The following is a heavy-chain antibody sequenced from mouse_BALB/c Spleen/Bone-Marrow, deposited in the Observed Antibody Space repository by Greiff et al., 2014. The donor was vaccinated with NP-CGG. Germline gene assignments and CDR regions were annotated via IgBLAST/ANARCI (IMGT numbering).Heavy chain of an antibody. V-gene: IGHV5-12*02. CDR2: ISNGGGST. CDR1: GFTFSDYY. CDR3: ARQGGTEYYAMDY. J-gene: IGHJ4*01. Sequence: VQLKEAGGGLGRPGGSLKLSCATSGFTFSDYYMYWVRPTPEKRLEWVAYISNGGGSTYYPDTVKGRFTISRDNAKNTLYLQMSRPKSEDTAMYYCARQGGTEYYAMDYWGQGTSVTVSS. D-gene: IGHD3-3*01.